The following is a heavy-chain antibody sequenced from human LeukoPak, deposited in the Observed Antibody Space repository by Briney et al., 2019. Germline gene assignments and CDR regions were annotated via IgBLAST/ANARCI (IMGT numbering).Heavy chain of an antibody. CDR2: INSDGSSR. D-gene: IGHD3-22*01. CDR3: VRGGVGITGLDS. V-gene: IGHV3-74*01. Sequence: GGSLRLSCAASGFTFSSYWMYWVRQPPGKGLMWVSRINSDGSSRTYGDFVQGRFAISRDNARSTLYLQMNSLRAEDTAVYYCVRGGVGITGLDSWGQGTLVTVSS. CDR1: GFTFSSYW. J-gene: IGHJ4*02.